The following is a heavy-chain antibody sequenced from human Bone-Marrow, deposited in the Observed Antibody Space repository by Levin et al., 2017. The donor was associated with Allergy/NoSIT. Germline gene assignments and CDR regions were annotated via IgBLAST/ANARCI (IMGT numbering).Heavy chain of an antibody. CDR2: ISSSSSYI. Sequence: KPGESLKISCAASGFTFSSYSMNWVRQAPGKGLEWVSSISSSSSYIYYADSVKGRFTISRDNAKNSLYLQMNSLRAEDTAVYYCARDVHQRTTVTHYYYYMDVWGKGTTVTVSS. J-gene: IGHJ6*03. D-gene: IGHD4-17*01. CDR3: ARDVHQRTTVTHYYYYMDV. V-gene: IGHV3-21*01. CDR1: GFTFSSYS.